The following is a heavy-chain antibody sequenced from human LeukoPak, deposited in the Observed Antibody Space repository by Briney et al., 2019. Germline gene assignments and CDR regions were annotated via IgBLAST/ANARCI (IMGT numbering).Heavy chain of an antibody. CDR1: GFTFSSYA. CDR3: ARSVVEDYYYGMDV. D-gene: IGHD2-15*01. J-gene: IGHJ6*02. Sequence: GGSLRLSCAASGFTFSSYAMHWVRQTPGKGLEWVAIISYDGSRKYYADSVKGRFTISRDNSKDTLYLQMISLRAEDTAVYYCARSVVEDYYYGMDVWGQGTTVTDSS. CDR2: ISYDGSRK. V-gene: IGHV3-30-3*01.